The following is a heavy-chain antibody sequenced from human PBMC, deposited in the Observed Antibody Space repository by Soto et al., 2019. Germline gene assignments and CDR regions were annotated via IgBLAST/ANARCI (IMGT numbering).Heavy chain of an antibody. J-gene: IGHJ2*01. Sequence: SVKVSCKASGGTFSSYAISWVRQAPGQGLEWMGGIIPIFGTANYAQKFQGRVTITADESTSTAYMELSSLRSEDTAVYYCARGRKGSKPVRFGYFDLWGRGTLVTVS. CDR2: IIPIFGTA. V-gene: IGHV1-69*13. CDR3: ARGRKGSKPVRFGYFDL. D-gene: IGHD6-6*01. CDR1: GGTFSSYA.